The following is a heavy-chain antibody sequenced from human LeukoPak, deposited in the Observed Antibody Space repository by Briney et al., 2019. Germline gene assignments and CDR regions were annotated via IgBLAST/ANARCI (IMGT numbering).Heavy chain of an antibody. CDR2: IYYSGST. D-gene: IGHD1-1*01. CDR1: GGSISNYY. V-gene: IGHV4-59*01. CDR3: ARDSTTGLLGY. J-gene: IGHJ4*02. Sequence: SETLSLTCTVSGGSISNYYWSWIRQPPGKGLEWIGYIYYSGSTNYNPSLKSRLTISVDTSKNQFSLKLSSVAAADTAVYYCARDSTTGLLGYWGQGTLVIVSS.